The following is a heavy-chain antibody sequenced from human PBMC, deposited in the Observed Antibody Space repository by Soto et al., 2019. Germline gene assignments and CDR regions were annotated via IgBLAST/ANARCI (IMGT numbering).Heavy chain of an antibody. CDR3: AKVRYSSPMGYYYGMDV. Sequence: ASVQVSCKGSRVAFSKFIVTWVRQASGLGLEWVGGIIPIFGTANYAQKFQGRVTITADESTSTSYMEVNNLRSEDTAVYYCAKVRYSSPMGYYYGMDVWGQGTTVTVSS. J-gene: IGHJ6*02. CDR1: RVAFSKFI. V-gene: IGHV1-69*13. D-gene: IGHD6-19*01. CDR2: IIPIFGTA.